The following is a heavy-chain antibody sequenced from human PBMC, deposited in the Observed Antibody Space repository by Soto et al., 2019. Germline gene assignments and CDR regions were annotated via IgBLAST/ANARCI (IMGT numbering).Heavy chain of an antibody. V-gene: IGHV1-3*01. CDR3: ARGPRVTMVRGVMTWFDP. J-gene: IGHJ5*02. CDR2: INAGNGNT. D-gene: IGHD3-10*01. CDR1: GYTFTSYA. Sequence: ASVKVSCKASGYTFTSYAMHWVRQAPGQRLEWMGWINAGNGNTKYSQKFQGRVTITRDTSASTAYMELSSLRSEDTAVYYCARGPRVTMVRGVMTWFDPWGQGTLVTVSS.